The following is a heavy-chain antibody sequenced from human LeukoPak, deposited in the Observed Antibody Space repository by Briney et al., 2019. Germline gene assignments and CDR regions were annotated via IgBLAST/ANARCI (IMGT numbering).Heavy chain of an antibody. CDR2: IRYDGSNK. CDR3: AKDGESGYDDYYYYYMDV. CDR1: GFTFSSYG. Sequence: PGGSLRLSCAASGFTFSSYGMHWVRQAPGKGLEWVAFIRYDGSNKYYADSVKGRFTISRDNSKNTLYLQMNSLRAEDTAVYYCAKDGESGYDDYYYYYMDVWGKGTTVTISS. J-gene: IGHJ6*03. V-gene: IGHV3-30*02. D-gene: IGHD5-12*01.